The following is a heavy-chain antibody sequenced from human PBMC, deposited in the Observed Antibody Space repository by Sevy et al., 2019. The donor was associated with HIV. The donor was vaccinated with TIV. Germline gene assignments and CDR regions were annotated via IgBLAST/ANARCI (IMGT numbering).Heavy chain of an antibody. V-gene: IGHV4-59*01. CDR1: GDSISSYY. CDR2: IHYSGST. Sequence: SETLSLTCTVSGDSISSYYWSWMRQPPGKGLEWIGYIHYSGSTNYNPSLKSRVTISVDTSKSQFSLNLNSVTAADTAVYFCARASGQSTSSRYSDFWGQGTLVTVSS. J-gene: IGHJ4*02. D-gene: IGHD6-6*01. CDR3: ARASGQSTSSRYSDF.